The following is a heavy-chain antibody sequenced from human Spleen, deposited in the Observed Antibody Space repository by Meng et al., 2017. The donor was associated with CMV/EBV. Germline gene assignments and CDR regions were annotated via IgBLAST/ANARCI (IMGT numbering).Heavy chain of an antibody. V-gene: IGHV4-39*07. CDR3: ARYPRAKYGPIY. J-gene: IGHJ4*02. Sequence: SETLSLTCTGFGDSISSSRYYWGWIRQPPGKGLEWIGYIYYSGSTYYNPSLKSRITISVDTSKNQFSLKLNSVTAADAAVYYCARYPRAKYGPIYWGQGTLVTVSS. CDR2: IYYSGST. D-gene: IGHD2-8*01. CDR1: GDSISSSRYY.